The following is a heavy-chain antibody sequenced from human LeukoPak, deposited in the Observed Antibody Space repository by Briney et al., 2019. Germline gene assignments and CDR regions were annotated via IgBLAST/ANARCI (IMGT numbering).Heavy chain of an antibody. J-gene: IGHJ4*02. D-gene: IGHD6-13*01. CDR1: GGSISSYY. CDR3: AGGVTGGYSSSSDLDY. V-gene: IGHV4-59*01. Sequence: PSETLSLTCTVSGGSISSYYWSWIRQPPGKGLEWIGYIYYSGSTNYNPSLKSRVTISVDTSKNQFSLKLSSVTAADTAVYYCAGGVTGGYSSSSDLDYWGQGTLVTVSS. CDR2: IYYSGST.